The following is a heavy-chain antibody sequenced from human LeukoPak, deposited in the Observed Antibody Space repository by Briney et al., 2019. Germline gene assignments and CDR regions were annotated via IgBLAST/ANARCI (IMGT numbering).Heavy chain of an antibody. CDR2: INPNSGGT. J-gene: IGHJ3*02. CDR3: ARDGDTYYDFWSGLDI. D-gene: IGHD3-3*01. CDR1: GYTFTGYY. V-gene: IGHV1-2*02. Sequence: GASVKVSCKASGYTFTGYYMHWVRQAPGQGLEWMGWINPNSGGTNYAQKFQGRVTMTRDTSISTAYMELSRLRSDDTAVYYCARDGDTYYDFWSGLDIWGQGTMVTVSS.